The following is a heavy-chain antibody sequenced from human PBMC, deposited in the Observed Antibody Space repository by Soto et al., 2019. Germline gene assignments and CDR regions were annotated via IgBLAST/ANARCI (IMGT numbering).Heavy chain of an antibody. D-gene: IGHD3-22*01. CDR3: ARDPYYYDSSGYYIVVAFDI. CDR1: GGSISSYY. V-gene: IGHV4-59*10. J-gene: IGHJ3*02. Sequence: QVQLQQWGAGLLKPSETLSLTCTVSGGSISSYYWSWIRQPAGKGLEWIGRIYTSGSTNYNPSLKSRVTMSVDTSKNQFSLKLSSVTAADTAVYYCARDPYYYDSSGYYIVVAFDIWGQGTMVTVSS. CDR2: IYTSGST.